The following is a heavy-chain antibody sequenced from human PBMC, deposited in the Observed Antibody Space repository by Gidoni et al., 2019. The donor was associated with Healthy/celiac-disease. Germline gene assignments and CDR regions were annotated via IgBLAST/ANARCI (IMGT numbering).Heavy chain of an antibody. CDR1: GYTFTGYY. V-gene: IGHV1-2*02. J-gene: IGHJ6*02. CDR2: INPNSGGT. Sequence: QVQLVQSGAEVKKPGASVKVSCKASGYTFTGYYMHWVRQAPGQGLEWMGWINPNSGGTNNAQKFQGRVTMTRDTSISTAYMELSRLRSDDTAVYYCARGSGSYSTNYGMDVWGQGTTVTVSS. D-gene: IGHD3-10*01. CDR3: ARGSGSYSTNYGMDV.